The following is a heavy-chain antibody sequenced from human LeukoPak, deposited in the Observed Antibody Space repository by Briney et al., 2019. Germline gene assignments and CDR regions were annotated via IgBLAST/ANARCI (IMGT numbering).Heavy chain of an antibody. J-gene: IGHJ4*02. V-gene: IGHV4-30-4*07. CDR3: ARHVWLQPFDY. CDR1: GGSISSGDYS. Sequence: SQTLSLTCAVSGGSISSGDYSWSWIRQPPGKGLEWIGYIYYSGSTNYNPSLKSRVTISVDTSKNQFSLKLSSVTAADTAVYYCARHVWLQPFDYWGQGTLVTVSS. D-gene: IGHD3-9*01. CDR2: IYYSGST.